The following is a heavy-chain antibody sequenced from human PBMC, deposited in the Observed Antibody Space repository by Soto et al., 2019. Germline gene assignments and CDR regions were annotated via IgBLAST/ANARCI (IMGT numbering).Heavy chain of an antibody. D-gene: IGHD2-8*02. CDR1: GYTFTSYD. Sequence: QVQLVQSGAEVKKPGASVKVSCKASGYTFTSYDFNWVRQATGQGLEWLGWMNPNSGTTGYAQRIQARVTMTSNTAISTAYMELSSLRSEDTAMYYCARVACTGGRCYYDYWGQGTLVTVSS. J-gene: IGHJ4*02. CDR2: MNPNSGTT. V-gene: IGHV1-8*01. CDR3: ARVACTGGRCYYDY.